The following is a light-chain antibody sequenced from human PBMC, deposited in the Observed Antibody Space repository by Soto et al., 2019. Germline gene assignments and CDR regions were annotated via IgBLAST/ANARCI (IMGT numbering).Light chain of an antibody. J-gene: IGKJ5*01. CDR2: DAS. CDR3: QQGYSTIT. Sequence: QRSQTPYTLYASLGDTVTITCRASQSISRWLAWYQQKPGKAPKILISDASILENGVPSRFSGTGSGTDFTLTIRGLQPEDFATYYCQQGYSTITFGQGTRLEIK. CDR1: QSISRW. V-gene: IGKV1-5*01.